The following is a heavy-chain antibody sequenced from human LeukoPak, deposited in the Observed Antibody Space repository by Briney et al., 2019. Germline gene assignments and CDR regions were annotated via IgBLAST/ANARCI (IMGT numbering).Heavy chain of an antibody. CDR3: ARGRQLRPFDY. CDR1: GFTFSGYA. CDR2: ISYDGSNK. D-gene: IGHD2-2*01. Sequence: PGGSLRLSCAASGFTFSGYAMHWVRQAPGKGLEWVAVISYDGSNKYYADSVKGRFAISRDNSKNTLYLQMNSLRAEDTAVYYCARGRQLRPFDYWGQGTLVTVSS. J-gene: IGHJ4*02. V-gene: IGHV3-30*09.